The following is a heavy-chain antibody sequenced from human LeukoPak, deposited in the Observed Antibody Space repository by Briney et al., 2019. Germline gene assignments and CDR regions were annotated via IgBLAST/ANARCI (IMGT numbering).Heavy chain of an antibody. CDR1: GGSFSGYY. CDR3: ARERTKYCSSTSCYGEYYYYYGMDV. CDR2: INHSGST. D-gene: IGHD2-2*01. Sequence: SETLSLTCAVYGGSFSGYYWSWIRQPPGKGLEWIGEINHSGSTNYDPSLKSRVTISVDTSKNQLSLKLSSVTAADTAVYYCARERTKYCSSTSCYGEYYYYYGMDVWGQGTTVTVSS. V-gene: IGHV4-34*01. J-gene: IGHJ6*02.